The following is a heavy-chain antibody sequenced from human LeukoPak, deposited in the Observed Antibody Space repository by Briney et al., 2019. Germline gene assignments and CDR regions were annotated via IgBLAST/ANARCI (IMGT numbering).Heavy chain of an antibody. V-gene: IGHV3-7*04. CDR1: GFPFSSYW. D-gene: IGHD5-24*01. Sequence: GGSLRLSCVASGFPFSSYWMTWVRQAPGKGLEWVANIKQDGSKKSYVDSVKGRFTNSRDNAKNSLYLQMNSLRAEGTAIYYCTRVGYIDEGIDYWGQGTLVTVSS. CDR3: TRVGYIDEGIDY. J-gene: IGHJ4*02. CDR2: IKQDGSKK.